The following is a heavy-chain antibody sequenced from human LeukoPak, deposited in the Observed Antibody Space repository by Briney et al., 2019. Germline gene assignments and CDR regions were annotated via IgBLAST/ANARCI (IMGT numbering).Heavy chain of an antibody. CDR2: FYYSGST. D-gene: IGHD6-13*01. CDR1: GASISSYF. Sequence: PSETLSLTCTVSGASISSYFWTWIRQPPGKGLEWMGYFYYSGSTNYNPSLKSRVTISVDTSKNQFSLKLSSVTAADTAVYYCARERSVAAAGTPYYYYGMDVSGQGTTVTVSS. V-gene: IGHV4-59*01. J-gene: IGHJ6*02. CDR3: ARERSVAAAGTPYYYYGMDV.